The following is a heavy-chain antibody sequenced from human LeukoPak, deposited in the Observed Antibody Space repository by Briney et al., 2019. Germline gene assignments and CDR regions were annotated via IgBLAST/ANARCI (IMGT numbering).Heavy chain of an antibody. V-gene: IGHV4-4*09. Sequence: PSGTLSLTCTVSGGSMTHYFWNWIRQPPGKGLEWIGYTHTSGSPDYSRSLKSRVTISLDTSKNQFSLTLSSVTAADTAVYFCARATQRYCSGTTCFPYWFDTWGQGTLATVSS. D-gene: IGHD2-2*01. CDR2: THTSGSP. CDR3: ARATQRYCSGTTCFPYWFDT. CDR1: GGSMTHYF. J-gene: IGHJ5*02.